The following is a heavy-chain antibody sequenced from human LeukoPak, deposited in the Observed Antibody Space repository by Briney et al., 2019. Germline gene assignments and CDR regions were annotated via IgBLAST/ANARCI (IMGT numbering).Heavy chain of an antibody. CDR2: ISYSGRT. D-gene: IGHD3-10*01. CDR3: AKVSWFGELSQRVQDC. J-gene: IGHJ4*02. CDR1: GFXFSNYD. Sequence: GGSLRLSCAASGFXFSNYDLNWVRQAPGKGLEWVSGISYSGRTFYADSVKGRFTVSRDISKNTLYLQMNSLRVEDTARYYCAKVSWFGELSQRVQDCWGQGTLVTVSS. V-gene: IGHV3-23*01.